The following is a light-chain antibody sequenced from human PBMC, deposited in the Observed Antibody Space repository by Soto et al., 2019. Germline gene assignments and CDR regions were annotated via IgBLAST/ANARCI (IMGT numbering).Light chain of an antibody. CDR1: ISDIGGYNF. CDR3: ASYTRTTTRV. CDR2: DVN. V-gene: IGLV2-14*01. Sequence: QSVLTQPASVSGSPGQSITISCTGTISDIGGYNFISWYQHHPGKAPKLVIYDVNNRPSGISYRFSGSKSGNTASLTISGLQAEDEADYYCASYTRTTTRVFGGGTQLTVL. J-gene: IGLJ3*02.